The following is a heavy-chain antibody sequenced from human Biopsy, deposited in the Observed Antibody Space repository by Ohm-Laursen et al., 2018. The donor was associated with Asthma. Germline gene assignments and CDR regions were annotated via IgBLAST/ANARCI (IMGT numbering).Heavy chain of an antibody. J-gene: IGHJ6*02. D-gene: IGHD2-21*02. CDR2: ISYDGRNT. Sequence: SLRLSCTASGFTFDNYTMHWVRQAPGKGLEWVTIISYDGRNTYYADSVEGRFTISRDNSKNTLFLQMSSLRSEDTAVYYCARGGLHYYEYYGMDVWGQGTTVTVSS. V-gene: IGHV3-30*04. CDR1: GFTFDNYT. CDR3: ARGGLHYYEYYGMDV.